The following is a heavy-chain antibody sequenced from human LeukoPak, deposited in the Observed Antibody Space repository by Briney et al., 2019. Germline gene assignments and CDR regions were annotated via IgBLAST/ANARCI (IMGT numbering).Heavy chain of an antibody. CDR3: ARDGEVATIGWFDP. CDR1: GFTFSSYS. Sequence: PGGSLRLSCAASGFTFSSYSMNWVRQAPGKGLEWVSSISSSSSYIYYADSVKGRFTISRDNAKNSLYLQMNSLRAEDTAVYYCARDGEVATIGWFDPWGQGTLVTVSS. D-gene: IGHD5-24*01. J-gene: IGHJ5*02. V-gene: IGHV3-21*01. CDR2: ISSSSSYI.